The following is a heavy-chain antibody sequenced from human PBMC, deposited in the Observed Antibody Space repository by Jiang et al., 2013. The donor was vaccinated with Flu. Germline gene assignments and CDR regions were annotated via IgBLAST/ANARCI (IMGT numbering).Heavy chain of an antibody. CDR3: ARLRVRLRFDIVVVVADPYGMDV. CDR2: IDPSDSYT. V-gene: IGHV5-10-1*01. Sequence: GAEVKKPGESLRISCKGSGYSFTSYWISWVRQMPGKGLEWMGRIDPSDSYTNYSPSFQGHVTISADKSISTAYLQWSSLKASDTAMYYCARLRVRLRFDIVVVVADPYGMDVWGQGTTVTVSS. D-gene: IGHD2-15*01. CDR1: GYSFTSYW. J-gene: IGHJ6*02.